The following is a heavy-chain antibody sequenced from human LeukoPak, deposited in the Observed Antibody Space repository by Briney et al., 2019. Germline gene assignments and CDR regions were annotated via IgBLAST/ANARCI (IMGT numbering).Heavy chain of an antibody. J-gene: IGHJ4*02. V-gene: IGHV3-53*01. Sequence: PGGSLRLSCSASGFTFSSSYMSWVRQAPGKGLEWVSVIYSGGSTYYPDSVTGRFTISIDNSKNTLYLQMNSLRIEDTAVYYCARVAFRSSSYISGIDYWGQGTLVTVSS. CDR3: ARVAFRSSSYISGIDY. CDR1: GFTFSSSY. CDR2: IYSGGST. D-gene: IGHD6-6*01.